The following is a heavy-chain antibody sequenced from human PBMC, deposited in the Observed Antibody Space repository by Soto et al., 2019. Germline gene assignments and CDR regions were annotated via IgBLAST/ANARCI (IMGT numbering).Heavy chain of an antibody. CDR2: IYYSGST. Sequence: QVQLQETGPGLVKPSQTLSLTCTVSGGSISSGGYYWSWIRQHPGKGLEWIGYIYYSGSTYYNPSHKRRVTKPVDTSKNQFSLKLSSVTAADTAVYYCARSSTSANSFDYCGQGTLVTVSS. V-gene: IGHV4-31*03. CDR3: ARSSTSANSFDY. D-gene: IGHD2-2*01. J-gene: IGHJ4*02. CDR1: GGSISSGGYY.